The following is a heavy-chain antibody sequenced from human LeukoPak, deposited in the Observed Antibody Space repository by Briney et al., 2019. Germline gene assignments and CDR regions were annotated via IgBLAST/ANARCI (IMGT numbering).Heavy chain of an antibody. D-gene: IGHD3-10*01. J-gene: IGHJ4*02. CDR1: GFTFSSYA. V-gene: IGHV3-30-3*01. CDR3: AKAPGRVRGDSFDY. CDR2: ISYDGSNK. Sequence: GGSLRLSCAASGFTFSSYAMHWVRQAPGKGLEWVAVISYDGSNKYYADSVKGRFTISRDNSKNTLYLQMNSLRAEDTAVYYCAKAPGRVRGDSFDYWGQGTLVTVSS.